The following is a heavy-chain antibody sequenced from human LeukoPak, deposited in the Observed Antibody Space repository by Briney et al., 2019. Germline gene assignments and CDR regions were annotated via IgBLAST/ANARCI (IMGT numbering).Heavy chain of an antibody. CDR1: GGSISSGGYY. V-gene: IGHV4-31*03. CDR2: IYYSGST. CDR3: ARGSSGFPWDY. Sequence: PSETLSLTCTVSGGSISSGGYYWSWIRQHPGKGLEWIGYIYYSGSTYYNPSLKSRVSISVDTSKNQFSLKLSSVTAADTAVYYCARGSSGFPWDYWGQGTLVTVSS. D-gene: IGHD3-22*01. J-gene: IGHJ4*02.